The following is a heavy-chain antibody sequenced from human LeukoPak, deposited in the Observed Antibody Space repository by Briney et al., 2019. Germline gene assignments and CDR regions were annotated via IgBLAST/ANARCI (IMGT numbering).Heavy chain of an antibody. V-gene: IGHV3-21*01. CDR2: ISSSSSYI. J-gene: IGHJ3*02. CDR1: GFTVSSNY. CDR3: ARGVIVGANDAFDI. D-gene: IGHD1-26*01. Sequence: PGGSLRLSCAASGFTVSSNYMSWVRQAPGKGLEWVSSISSSSSYIYYADSVKGRFTISRDNAKNSLYLQMNSLRAEDTAVYYCARGVIVGANDAFDIWGQGTMVTVSS.